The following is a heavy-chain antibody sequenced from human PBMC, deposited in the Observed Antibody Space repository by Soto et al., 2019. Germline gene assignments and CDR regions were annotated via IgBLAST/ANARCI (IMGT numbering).Heavy chain of an antibody. CDR1: GFTFSSYA. J-gene: IGHJ5*01. D-gene: IGHD5-18*01. V-gene: IGHV3-23*01. CDR3: AKSALTASKNWFDS. Sequence: GGSLRLSYAASGFTFSSYAMSWVRQAPGKGLEWVSAISATGGSTCYADSVKGRFTISRDTSKNTLYLQMNSLRAEDTAVYYCAKSALTASKNWFDSWGQGTPVTVSS. CDR2: ISATGGST.